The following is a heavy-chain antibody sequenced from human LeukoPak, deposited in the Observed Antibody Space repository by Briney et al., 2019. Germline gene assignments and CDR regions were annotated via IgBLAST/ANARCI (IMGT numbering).Heavy chain of an antibody. CDR1: GFTFDDYA. V-gene: IGHV3-43D*03. Sequence: QPGGSLRLSCAASGFTFDDYAMHWVRQAPGKGLEWVSLISWDGGSTYYADSVKGRFTISRDNSKNSLYLQMNSLRAEDTALYYCAKDNGRFWSGYAPLLDYWGQGTLVTVSS. CDR2: ISWDGGST. CDR3: AKDNGRFWSGYAPLLDY. D-gene: IGHD3-3*01. J-gene: IGHJ4*02.